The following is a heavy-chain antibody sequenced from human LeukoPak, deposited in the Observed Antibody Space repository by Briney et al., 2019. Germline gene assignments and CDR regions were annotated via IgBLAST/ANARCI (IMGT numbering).Heavy chain of an antibody. D-gene: IGHD3-16*01. CDR1: GDSVSSNSAT. V-gene: IGHV6-1*01. Sequence: SPTLSLTRAISGDSVSSNSATWDWIRQSPSRGLEWLGRTYYRSKWYNDYAVSVKSRVTINPDTSKNQFSLQLNSVTPEDTAVYYCAREGSDGYLFDYWGQGSLVIVSS. CDR3: AREGSDGYLFDY. J-gene: IGHJ4*02. CDR2: TYYRSKWYN.